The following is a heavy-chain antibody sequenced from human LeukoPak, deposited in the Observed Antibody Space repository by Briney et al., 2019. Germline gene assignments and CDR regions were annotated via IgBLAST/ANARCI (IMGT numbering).Heavy chain of an antibody. V-gene: IGHV3-9*01. CDR2: ISWNSGSI. J-gene: IGHJ4*02. D-gene: IGHD3-3*01. CDR3: AKDSAPAYYDFWSGYYTYFDY. Sequence: GGSLRLSCAVSGFTFDDYAMHWVRLLPGKGLEWVSGISWNSGSIGYADSVKGRFTISRDNAQNSLYLQMNSLRAEDTAVYYCAKDSAPAYYDFWSGYYTYFDYWGQGTLVTVSS. CDR1: GFTFDDYA.